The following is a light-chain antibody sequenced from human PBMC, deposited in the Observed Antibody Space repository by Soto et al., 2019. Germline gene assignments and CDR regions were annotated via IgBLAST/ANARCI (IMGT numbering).Light chain of an antibody. J-gene: IGKJ1*01. CDR1: QSISSG. CDR2: DAS. V-gene: IGKV1-5*01. Sequence: DIQMTQSPSTLSASVGDRVTITCRASQSISSGLAWYQQKPGKAPKLLIYDASSLESGVPSRFSGSGSGTEFTLTISSLQPDDFATDYCQQYNSYWTFGQGTKVDIK. CDR3: QQYNSYWT.